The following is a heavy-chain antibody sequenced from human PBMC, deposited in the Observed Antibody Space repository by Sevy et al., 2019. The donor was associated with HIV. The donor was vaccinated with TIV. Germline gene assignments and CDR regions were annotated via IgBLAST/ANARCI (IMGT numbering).Heavy chain of an antibody. CDR2: IRSKANSYAT. D-gene: IGHD3-3*01. CDR1: GFTFSGSA. Sequence: GGSLRLSCAASGFTFSGSAMHWVRQASGKGLEWVGRIRSKANSYATADAASVKGRFTISRDDSKNKAYLQMNSLKTEDTAVYYCTRNMDRLRYYDFWSGRDRHYYYGMDVWGQGTTVTVSS. J-gene: IGHJ6*02. V-gene: IGHV3-73*01. CDR3: TRNMDRLRYYDFWSGRDRHYYYGMDV.